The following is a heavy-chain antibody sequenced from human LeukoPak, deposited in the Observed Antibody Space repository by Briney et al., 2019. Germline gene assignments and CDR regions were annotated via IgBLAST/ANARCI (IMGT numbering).Heavy chain of an antibody. V-gene: IGHV3-48*03. CDR1: GFTFSSYE. J-gene: IGHJ6*04. CDR3: AREASGYCSGTSCPNLYYYYYGMDV. CDR2: ISSSGSTI. D-gene: IGHD2-2*01. Sequence: PGGSLRLSCAASGFTFSSYEMYWVRQAPGKGLEWVSYISSSGSTIYYADSVKGRFTISRDNAKNSLYLQMNSLRAEDTAVYYCAREASGYCSGTSCPNLYYYYYGMDVWGKGTTVTVSS.